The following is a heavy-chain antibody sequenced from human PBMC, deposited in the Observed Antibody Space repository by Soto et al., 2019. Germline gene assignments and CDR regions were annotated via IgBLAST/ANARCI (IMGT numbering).Heavy chain of an antibody. D-gene: IGHD2-15*01. CDR3: AKAERGGIETLQSNYLMNV. J-gene: IGHJ6*02. CDR1: GLTFSSYA. Sequence: HPGGSLRLTCAASGLTFSSYATSWVRQAPGKGLEWGSAISGSGGSTYYADSVKGRFTISRDNSKNTLYLQMNSLRAEDTAVYYCAKAERGGIETLQSNYLMNVWRQGTTVTVPS. V-gene: IGHV3-23*01. CDR2: ISGSGGST.